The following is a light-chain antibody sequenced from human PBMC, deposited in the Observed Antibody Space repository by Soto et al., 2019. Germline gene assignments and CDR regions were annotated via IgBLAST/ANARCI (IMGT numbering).Light chain of an antibody. J-gene: IGKJ2*01. CDR1: QTVSGW. CDR2: DAS. CDR3: QKYTSGYT. V-gene: IGKV1-5*01. Sequence: DIQMTQFPSTLSASVGDRVTITCRASQTVSGWLAWYQQKPGKAPKLLIYDASTLESGVPSRFSGSESWTDFIITISSLQPDDLGTYCCQKYTSGYTFGQGTKVAIK.